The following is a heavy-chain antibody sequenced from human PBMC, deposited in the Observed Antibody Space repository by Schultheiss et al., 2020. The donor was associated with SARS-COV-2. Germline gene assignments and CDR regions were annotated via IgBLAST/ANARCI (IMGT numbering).Heavy chain of an antibody. J-gene: IGHJ6*03. CDR3: ALDPSGDCGGDCFYYYYMDV. CDR2: INHSGST. V-gene: IGHV4-34*01. Sequence: SQTLSLTCAVYGGSFSGYYWSWIRQPPGKGLEWIGEINHSGSTNYNPSLKSRVTISVDTSKNQFSLKLSSVTAADTAVYYCALDPSGDCGGDCFYYYYMDVWGKGTTVTVSS. D-gene: IGHD2-21*01. CDR1: GGSFSGYY.